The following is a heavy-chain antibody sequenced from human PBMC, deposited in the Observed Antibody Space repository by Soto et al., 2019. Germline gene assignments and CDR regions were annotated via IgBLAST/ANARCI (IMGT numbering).Heavy chain of an antibody. CDR1: GYTFTSYA. CDR2: INAGNGNT. V-gene: IGHV1-3*01. Sequence: ASVKVSCKASGYTFTSYAMHWVRQAPGQRLEWMGWINAGNGNTKYSQKFQGRVTITRDTSASTAYMELSSLRSEDTAVYYCARDRWLLWFGEFGMDVWGQGTTVTVSS. D-gene: IGHD3-10*01. J-gene: IGHJ6*02. CDR3: ARDRWLLWFGEFGMDV.